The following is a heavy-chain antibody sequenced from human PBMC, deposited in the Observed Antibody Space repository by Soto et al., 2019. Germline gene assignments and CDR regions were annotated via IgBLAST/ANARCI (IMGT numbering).Heavy chain of an antibody. D-gene: IGHD3-10*01. CDR3: ARFDESPMVRGVRFGP. V-gene: IGHV4-61*01. CDR1: RDSVSGASDY. CDR2: IYYSGST. J-gene: IGHJ5*02. Sequence: PWGTLSLSWTVSRDSVSGASDYWSWQQPPQGKGLEWIGYIYYSGSTNYNPSLKSRVTISVDTSKNQFSLKLSSVTAADTAVYYWARFDESPMVRGVRFGPGGKGTL.